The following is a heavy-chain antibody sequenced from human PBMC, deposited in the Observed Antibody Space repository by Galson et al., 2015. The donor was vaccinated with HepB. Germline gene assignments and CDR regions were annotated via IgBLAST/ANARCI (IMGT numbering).Heavy chain of an antibody. CDR1: GGTFSSYA. D-gene: IGHD6-6*01. CDR3: ASTYSSSFYYFDY. J-gene: IGHJ4*02. CDR2: IIPIFGTA. V-gene: IGHV1-69*13. Sequence: SVKVSCKASGGTFSSYAISWVRQAPGQGLEWMGGIIPIFGTANYAQKFQGRVTITADESTSTAYMELSSLRSEDTAVYYCASTYSSSFYYFDYWGQGTLVTVSS.